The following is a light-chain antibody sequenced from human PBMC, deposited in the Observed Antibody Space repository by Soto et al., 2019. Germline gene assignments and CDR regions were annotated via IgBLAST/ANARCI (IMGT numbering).Light chain of an antibody. CDR3: MQALQTGYT. CDR2: LGS. J-gene: IGKJ2*01. Sequence: DIVMTQSPISLPVTPGEPASISCRSSQSLLDSDGYNYLDWYLQKPGQSPQLLIYLGSNRATGVPDRFSGSGSGTDFTLRISRVEAEDVGVYYYMQALQTGYTFGQGTKLEIK. CDR1: QSLLDSDGYNY. V-gene: IGKV2-28*01.